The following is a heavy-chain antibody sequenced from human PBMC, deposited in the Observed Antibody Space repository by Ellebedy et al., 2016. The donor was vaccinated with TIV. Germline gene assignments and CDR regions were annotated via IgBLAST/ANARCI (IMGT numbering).Heavy chain of an antibody. V-gene: IGHV3-74*01. CDR3: ATSRTFDY. CDR2: INSDGSST. CDR1: GFTFSSYW. J-gene: IGHJ4*02. Sequence: GESLKISCAASGFTFSSYWMHWVRQAPGKGLVWVSGINSDGSSTSYEDSVKGRFTISRDNAKNTLYLQMNSLRAEDTAVYYCATSRTFDYWGQGTQVTVSS.